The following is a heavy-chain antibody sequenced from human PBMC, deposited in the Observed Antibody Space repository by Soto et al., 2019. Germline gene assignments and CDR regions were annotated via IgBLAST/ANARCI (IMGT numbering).Heavy chain of an antibody. V-gene: IGHV1-69*13. J-gene: IGHJ4*02. D-gene: IGHD1-26*01. Sequence: ASVKVSCKASGGTFSSYAISWVRQAPGQGLEWMGGIIPIFGTANYVQKFQGRVTITADESTSTAYMELSSLRSEDTAVYYCARQRVGATRIYYFDYWGQGTLVTVYS. CDR2: IIPIFGTA. CDR1: GGTFSSYA. CDR3: ARQRVGATRIYYFDY.